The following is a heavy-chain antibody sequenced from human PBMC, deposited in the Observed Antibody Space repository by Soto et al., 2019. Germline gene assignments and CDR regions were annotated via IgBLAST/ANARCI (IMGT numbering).Heavy chain of an antibody. V-gene: IGHV3-23*01. Sequence: PGGSLRLSCAASGFPFSSFAMSWVRQAPGKGLEWVSTITGSGDLTYYADSVKGRFTISRDNSKNTLYLQMNSLRAEDTAVYYCTRALMTTAVYYFDYWGQGTQVTVSS. CDR1: GFPFSSFA. J-gene: IGHJ4*02. D-gene: IGHD4-17*01. CDR2: ITGSGDLT. CDR3: TRALMTTAVYYFDY.